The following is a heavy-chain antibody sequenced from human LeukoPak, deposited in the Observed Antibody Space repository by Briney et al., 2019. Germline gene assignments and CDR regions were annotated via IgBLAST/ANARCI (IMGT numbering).Heavy chain of an antibody. CDR3: ATPHSFYDSSGYYYGEYFQH. CDR1: GFTFSSYA. V-gene: IGHV3-23*01. Sequence: GGSLRLSCAASGFTFSSYAMSWVRQAPGKGLEWVSAISGSGGSTYYADSVKGRFTISRDNSKNTLYVQMNSLRAEDTAVYYCATPHSFYDSSGYYYGEYFQHWGQGTLVTVSS. J-gene: IGHJ1*01. D-gene: IGHD3-22*01. CDR2: ISGSGGST.